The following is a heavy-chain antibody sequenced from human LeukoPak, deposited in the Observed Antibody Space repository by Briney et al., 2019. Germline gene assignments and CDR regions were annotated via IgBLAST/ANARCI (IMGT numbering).Heavy chain of an antibody. J-gene: IGHJ4*02. D-gene: IGHD3-22*01. CDR3: ARGEVYYDSSPAFDY. V-gene: IGHV1-46*01. CDR2: INPSGGST. Sequence: GASVKVSCKASGYTFTSDHMHWVRQAPGQGLEWMGIINPSGGSTSYAQKFQGRVTMTRDTSTSTVYMELSSLRSEDTAMYYCARGEVYYDSSPAFDYWGQGTLVTVSS. CDR1: GYTFTSDH.